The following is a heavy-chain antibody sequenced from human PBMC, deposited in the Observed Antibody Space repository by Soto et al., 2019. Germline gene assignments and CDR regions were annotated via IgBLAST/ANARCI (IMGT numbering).Heavy chain of an antibody. J-gene: IGHJ4*02. Sequence: QVQLVQSGAEVKKPGASVKVSCKASGYTFAGYGLAWVRQAPGQGLEWMGWISAYNGNTLYAQKFQDRLTMTTDTSTNTAYMELRSLRSDDTAVYFCARPCGSYGDYALSLKYWGQGTLVTVSS. CDR1: GYTFAGYG. CDR3: ARPCGSYGDYALSLKY. V-gene: IGHV1-18*01. CDR2: ISAYNGNT. D-gene: IGHD4-17*01.